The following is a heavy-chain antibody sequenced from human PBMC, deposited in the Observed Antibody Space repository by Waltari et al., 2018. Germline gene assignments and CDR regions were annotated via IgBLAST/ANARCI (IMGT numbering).Heavy chain of an antibody. D-gene: IGHD3-9*01. Sequence: EVQLVESGGGLVEPGRSLRLSCAASGFTLDDYAMHWVRQAPGKGLEWVSGINWNSGGIAYADSAKGRFTISRDNAKNSLYLDMSTLSVEDMALYYCARDMDDVLTGSFALDIWGQGTMVIVSS. CDR2: INWNSGGI. CDR1: GFTLDDYA. V-gene: IGHV3-9*03. J-gene: IGHJ3*02. CDR3: ARDMDDVLTGSFALDI.